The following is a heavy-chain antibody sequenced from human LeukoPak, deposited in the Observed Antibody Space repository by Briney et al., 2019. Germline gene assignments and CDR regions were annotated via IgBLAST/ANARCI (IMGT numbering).Heavy chain of an antibody. CDR2: INPNSGGT. CDR3: ARGGGVAAAAGVYYFDY. Sequence: ASVKVSCKASEYTFTGYYMHWVRQAPGQGLEWMRWINPNSGGTNYAQKFQGRVTMTRDTSISTAYMELSRLRSDEAAVYYCARGGGVAAAAGVYYFDYWGEGTLVTVSS. V-gene: IGHV1-2*02. D-gene: IGHD6-13*01. J-gene: IGHJ4*02. CDR1: EYTFTGYY.